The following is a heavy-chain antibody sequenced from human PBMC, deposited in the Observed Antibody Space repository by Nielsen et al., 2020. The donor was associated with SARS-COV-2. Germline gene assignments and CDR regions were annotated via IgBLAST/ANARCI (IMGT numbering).Heavy chain of an antibody. CDR2: IIPIFGTA. CDR3: ARATPFYDIAVAGQNKYYYYYMDV. J-gene: IGHJ6*03. V-gene: IGHV1-69*01. Sequence: WVRQAPGQGLEWMGGIIPIFGTANYAQKFQGRVTITADESTSTAYMELSSLRSEDTAVYSCARATPFYDIAVAGQNKYYYYYMDVWGKGTTVTSP. D-gene: IGHD6-13*01.